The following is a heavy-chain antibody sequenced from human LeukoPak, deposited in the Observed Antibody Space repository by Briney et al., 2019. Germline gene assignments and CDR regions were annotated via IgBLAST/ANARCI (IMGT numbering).Heavy chain of an antibody. CDR2: ISSSGSTI. D-gene: IGHD3-22*01. Sequence: PTGGSLRLSCAASGFTFSSYEMNWVRQAPGKGLEWVSYISSSGSTIYYADSVKGRFTISRDNAKNSLYLQMNSLRAEDTAVYYCAKDYYDSSGYYYRYYYYYMDVWGKGTTVTVSS. V-gene: IGHV3-48*03. J-gene: IGHJ6*03. CDR1: GFTFSSYE. CDR3: AKDYYDSSGYYYRYYYYYMDV.